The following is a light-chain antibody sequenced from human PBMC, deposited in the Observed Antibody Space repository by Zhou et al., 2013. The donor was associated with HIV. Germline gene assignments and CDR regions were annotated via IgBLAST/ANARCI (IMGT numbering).Light chain of an antibody. V-gene: IGKV3-11*01. CDR1: QSVSGSD. CDR3: QQRSNWPRST. Sequence: EIVLTQSPGTLSLSPGERATLSCRASQSVSGSDLAWFQQKPGQAPRLLIYDASNRATGIPARFSGSGSGTDFTLTISSLEPEDFAVYYCQQRSNWPRSTFGQGTRLEIK. CDR2: DAS. J-gene: IGKJ5*01.